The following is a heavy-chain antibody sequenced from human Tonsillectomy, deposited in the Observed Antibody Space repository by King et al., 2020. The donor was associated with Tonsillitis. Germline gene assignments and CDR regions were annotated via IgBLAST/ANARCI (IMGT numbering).Heavy chain of an antibody. CDR3: VSLMYNWNYAGWSGFDY. V-gene: IGHV3-23*04. CDR2: ISGVGVSG. Sequence: VQLVESGGGLVQPGGSRSSSCPAPGSPFSGYPLGWAGRAPGKGLKWFSAISGVGVSGYNAASVRGRFTISRDNSKNTLYLQMNSLRAEDTAVYYCVSLMYNWNYAGWSGFDYWGQGTLVTVSP. D-gene: IGHD1-7*01. CDR1: GSPFSGYP. J-gene: IGHJ4*02.